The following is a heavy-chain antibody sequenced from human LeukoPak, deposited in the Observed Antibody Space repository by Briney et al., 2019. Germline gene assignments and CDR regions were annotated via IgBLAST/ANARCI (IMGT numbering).Heavy chain of an antibody. V-gene: IGHV4-31*03. Sequence: PSQTLSPTCTVSGGSISSGGYYWSWIRQHPGKGLEWIGYIYYSGSTYYNPSLKSRVTISVDTSKNQFSLKLSSVTAADTAVYYCARLRLADLYRFDPWGQGTLVTVSS. CDR2: IYYSGST. CDR1: GGSISSGGYY. J-gene: IGHJ5*02. CDR3: ARLRLADLYRFDP. D-gene: IGHD2-21*01.